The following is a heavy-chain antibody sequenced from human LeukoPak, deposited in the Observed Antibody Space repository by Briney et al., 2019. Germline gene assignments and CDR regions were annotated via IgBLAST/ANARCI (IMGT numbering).Heavy chain of an antibody. Sequence: GGFLRLSCAASGFTFSSYAMSWVRQAPGKGLEWVSAISGSGGSTYYADSVKGRFTISRDNSKNTLYLQMNSLRAEDTAVYYCAKDLSYGSGIDYWGQGTLVTVSS. CDR2: ISGSGGST. CDR1: GFTFSSYA. D-gene: IGHD3-10*01. V-gene: IGHV3-23*01. CDR3: AKDLSYGSGIDY. J-gene: IGHJ4*02.